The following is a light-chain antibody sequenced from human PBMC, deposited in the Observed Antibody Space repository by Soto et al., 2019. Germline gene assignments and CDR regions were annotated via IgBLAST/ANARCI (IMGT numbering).Light chain of an antibody. CDR3: EQYGSTPLT. Sequence: EIVLTQSPGTLSLSPGERATLSCRASQSVANNYLAWYQQKPGQAPRFLMYDASSRATGIPDMFSGSGSGTDFTLTISRLEPEDFAVYYCEQYGSTPLTFGGGTKVEI. CDR2: DAS. V-gene: IGKV3-20*01. CDR1: QSVANNY. J-gene: IGKJ4*01.